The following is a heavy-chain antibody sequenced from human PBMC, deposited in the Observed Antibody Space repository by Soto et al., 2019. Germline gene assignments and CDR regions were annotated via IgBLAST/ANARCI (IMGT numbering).Heavy chain of an antibody. CDR3: ARDSPSSGYNDAFDI. J-gene: IGHJ3*02. V-gene: IGHV1-18*01. CDR1: RYTFTSYG. Sequence: ASVQVSCKXSRYTFTSYGISWVRQAPGQGLEWMGWISAYNGNTNYAQKLQGRVTMTTDTSTSTAYMELRSLRSDDTAVYYCARDSPSSGYNDAFDIWGQGTMVTVSS. CDR2: ISAYNGNT. D-gene: IGHD3-22*01.